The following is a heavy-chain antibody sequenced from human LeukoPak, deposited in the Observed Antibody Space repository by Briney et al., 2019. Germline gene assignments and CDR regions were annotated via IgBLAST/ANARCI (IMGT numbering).Heavy chain of an antibody. CDR3: ARGPYYDSSKISAFDI. Sequence: PSETLSLTCSVSGGSISSYYWSCIRQPAGKGLESIGRIYSSGGTNYNPSLRSRVTMSVDTSKNQFSLKLASVTAADTAVYYCARGPYYDSSKISAFDIWGQGTMVTVSS. CDR1: GGSISSYY. D-gene: IGHD3-22*01. J-gene: IGHJ3*02. CDR2: IYSSGGT. V-gene: IGHV4-4*07.